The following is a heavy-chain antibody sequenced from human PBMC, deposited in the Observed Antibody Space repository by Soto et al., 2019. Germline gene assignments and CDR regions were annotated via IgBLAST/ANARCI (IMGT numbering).Heavy chain of an antibody. CDR1: GFTFSSYD. CDR2: IGTAGDT. J-gene: IGHJ5*02. V-gene: IGHV3-13*01. D-gene: IGHD1-1*01. CDR3: ARGGNWNDVGSSNWFDP. Sequence: GGSLRLSXAASGFTFSSYDMHWVRQATGKGLEWVSAIGTAGDTYYPGSVKGRFTISRENAKNSLYLQMNSLRAGDTAVYYCARGGNWNDVGSSNWFDPWGQGTLVTVSS.